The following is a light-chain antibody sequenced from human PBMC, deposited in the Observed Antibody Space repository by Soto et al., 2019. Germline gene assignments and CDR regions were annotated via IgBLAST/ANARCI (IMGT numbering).Light chain of an antibody. J-gene: IGKJ2*01. V-gene: IGKV4-1*01. CDR3: HHYYSTPYT. CDR1: QSVLYSSNSKNY. CDR2: WAS. Sequence: DIVMTQSPDSLAVSLGERATINCKSNQSVLYSSNSKNYLAWYQQKPGQPPKLLIYWASTRESGVPDRFSGSGSGTDFTLTISSLQAEDVAVYFCHHYYSTPYTFGQGTKLEIK.